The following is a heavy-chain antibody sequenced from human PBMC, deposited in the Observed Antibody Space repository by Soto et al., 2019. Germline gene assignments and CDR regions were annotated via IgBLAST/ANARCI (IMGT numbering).Heavy chain of an antibody. Sequence: ESGGGLVQPGGSLRLSCAASGFSFSNYWMSWVRQAPGKGLEWVAKIKQDGSEKYYVDSVKGRFTISRDNAKNSLYLQMNSLRAEDTAVYYCARGGRERFDPWGQGTLVTVSS. CDR1: GFSFSNYW. D-gene: IGHD3-16*01. V-gene: IGHV3-7*05. CDR2: IKQDGSEK. J-gene: IGHJ5*02. CDR3: ARGGRERFDP.